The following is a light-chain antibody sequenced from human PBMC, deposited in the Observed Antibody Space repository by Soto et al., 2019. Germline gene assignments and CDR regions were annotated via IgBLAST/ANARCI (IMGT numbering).Light chain of an antibody. Sequence: IQMTQSPSTLSASVGDIVTITCRASQSISSWLAWYQQKPGKAPKLLIYDASSLESGVPSRFSGSGSGTEFTLTISSLQPDDFATYYCQQYNSYSLTFGGGTKVDIK. CDR1: QSISSW. J-gene: IGKJ4*01. CDR3: QQYNSYSLT. CDR2: DAS. V-gene: IGKV1-5*01.